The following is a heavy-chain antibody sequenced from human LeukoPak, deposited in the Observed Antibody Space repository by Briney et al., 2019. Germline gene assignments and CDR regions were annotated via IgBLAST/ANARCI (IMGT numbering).Heavy chain of an antibody. CDR1: VNIFPKFG. V-gene: IGHV1-18*01. J-gene: IGHJ4*02. Sequence: ASLKISCKASVNIFPKFGVNWVRQAPGGGLEWMGWISAYTGNTSYAPKVQDRVTMTTDTSTDTAYMELRNLRSDDTAFYYCALIEGDDFLDNWGQRTLVTVSS. D-gene: IGHD2-21*02. CDR2: ISAYTGNT. CDR3: ALIEGDDFLDN.